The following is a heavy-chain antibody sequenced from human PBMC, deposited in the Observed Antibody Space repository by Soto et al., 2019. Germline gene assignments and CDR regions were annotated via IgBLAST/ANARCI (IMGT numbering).Heavy chain of an antibody. V-gene: IGHV5-51*01. Sequence: PGESLKISCKGSGHSFTSYWIGWVRQMPGKGLEWMGIIYPGDSDTRYSPSFQGQVTVSADKSIGTAYLQWSSLKASDTAMYYCARQGGYCSSTSCHLYGMDVWGQGTTVTVSS. CDR2: IYPGDSDT. J-gene: IGHJ6*02. D-gene: IGHD2-2*01. CDR1: GHSFTSYW. CDR3: ARQGGYCSSTSCHLYGMDV.